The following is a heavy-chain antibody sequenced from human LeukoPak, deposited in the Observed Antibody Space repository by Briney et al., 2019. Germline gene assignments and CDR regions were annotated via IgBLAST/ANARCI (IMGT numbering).Heavy chain of an antibody. Sequence: ASVKVSCKASGYTFTHYYIHWVRQAPGQGLEWMGWISPNDGDTSYAQKFQDRVTMTRDKSINIACLELNDLKSDDTAVYSCARAYSSGWYGSVDYWGQGALVTVSS. D-gene: IGHD6-19*01. CDR1: GYTFTHYY. J-gene: IGHJ4*02. CDR2: ISPNDGDT. CDR3: ARAYSSGWYGSVDY. V-gene: IGHV1-2*02.